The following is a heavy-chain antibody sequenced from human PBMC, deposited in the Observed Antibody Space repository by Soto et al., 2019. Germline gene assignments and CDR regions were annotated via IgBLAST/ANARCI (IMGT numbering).Heavy chain of an antibody. V-gene: IGHV3-7*03. CDR3: ARDKGVVYCSGGSCPPRYYYYGMDV. Sequence: GGSLRLSCAASGFTFSDYYMSWVRQAPGKGLEWVANIKQDGSEKYYVDSVKGRFTISRDNAKNSLYLQMNSLRAEDTAVYYCARDKGVVYCSGGSCPPRYYYYGMDVWGQGTTVTVSS. CDR2: IKQDGSEK. J-gene: IGHJ6*02. CDR1: GFTFSDYY. D-gene: IGHD2-15*01.